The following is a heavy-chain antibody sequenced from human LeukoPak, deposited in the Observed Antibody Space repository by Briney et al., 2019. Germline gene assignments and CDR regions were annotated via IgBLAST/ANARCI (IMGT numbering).Heavy chain of an antibody. V-gene: IGHV4-38-2*02. Sequence: SKTLSLTCTVSGYSISSGYYWGWIRQPPGKGLEWIGSIYESGSTYYNPSLKSRVTISVDTSKNQFSLKLSSVTAADTAVYYCARHRSSSWANNWFDSWGQGTLVTVSS. CDR3: ARHRSSSWANNWFDS. J-gene: IGHJ5*01. CDR1: GYSISSGYY. D-gene: IGHD6-13*01. CDR2: IYESGST.